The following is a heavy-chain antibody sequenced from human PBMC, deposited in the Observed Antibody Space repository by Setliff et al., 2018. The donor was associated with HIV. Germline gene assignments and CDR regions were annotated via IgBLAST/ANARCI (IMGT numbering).Heavy chain of an antibody. CDR2: VFYTGSA. V-gene: IGHV4-59*01. J-gene: IGHJ6*03. D-gene: IGHD2-15*01. CDR1: GDSFSNYY. CDR3: ARGPSGGGFYYMDV. Sequence: ASETLSLTCTVSGDSFSNYYWSWIRQPPGKGLEWIGYVFYTGSATYNPSLKSRVIISVDRSTNRFSLMLHSVTAADTAVYYCARGPSGGGFYYMDVWGKGTTVTVSS.